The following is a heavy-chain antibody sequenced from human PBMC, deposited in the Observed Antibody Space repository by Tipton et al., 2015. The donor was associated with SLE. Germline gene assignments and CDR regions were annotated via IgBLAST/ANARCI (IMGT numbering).Heavy chain of an antibody. Sequence: TLSLTCTVSGGSISSGGYYWSWIRQHPGKGLEWIGYIYYSGSTYYNPSLKSRVTISVDTSKNQFSLKLSSVTAADTAVYYCAGGRGPAATTYWFDPWGQGTLVTVSS. V-gene: IGHV4-31*03. J-gene: IGHJ5*02. CDR2: IYYSGST. CDR1: GGSISSGGYY. D-gene: IGHD2-2*01. CDR3: AGGRGPAATTYWFDP.